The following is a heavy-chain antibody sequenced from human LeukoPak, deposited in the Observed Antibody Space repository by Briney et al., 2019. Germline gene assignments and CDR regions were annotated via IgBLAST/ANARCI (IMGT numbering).Heavy chain of an antibody. Sequence: GGSLRLSCAASGFTFSSYSMNWVRQAPGKGLEWVSPISSSSSYIYYADSVKGRFTISRDNSKNTLYLQMNSLRAEDTAVYYCARGNGGNYYYYYGMDVWGQGTTVTVSS. CDR3: ARGNGGNYYYYYGMDV. CDR1: GFTFSSYS. D-gene: IGHD4-23*01. J-gene: IGHJ6*02. V-gene: IGHV3-21*04. CDR2: ISSSSSYI.